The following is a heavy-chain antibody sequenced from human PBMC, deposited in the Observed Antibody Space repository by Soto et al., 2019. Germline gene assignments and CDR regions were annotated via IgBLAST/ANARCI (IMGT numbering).Heavy chain of an antibody. V-gene: IGHV4-39*01. Sequence: SETLSLTCTVSGGSISSSSYYWGWIRQPPGKGLEWIGSIYYSGSTYYNPSLKSRVTISVDTSKNQFSLKLSSVTAADTTVYYCARHTYYYDSSGYNNWFDPWGQGTLVTVSS. J-gene: IGHJ5*02. D-gene: IGHD3-22*01. CDR1: GGSISSSSYY. CDR2: IYYSGST. CDR3: ARHTYYYDSSGYNNWFDP.